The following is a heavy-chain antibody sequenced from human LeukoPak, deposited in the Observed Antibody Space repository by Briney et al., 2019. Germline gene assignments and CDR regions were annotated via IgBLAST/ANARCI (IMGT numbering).Heavy chain of an antibody. CDR1: GGSFSGYY. Sequence: SETLSLTCAVYGGSFSGYYWSWIRQPPGKGLECIGEINHSGSTNYNPSLKSRVTISVDTSKNQFSLKLSSVTAADTAVYYCARWVVAAAGSFDYWGQGTLVTVSS. D-gene: IGHD6-13*01. CDR3: ARWVVAAAGSFDY. V-gene: IGHV4-34*01. J-gene: IGHJ4*02. CDR2: INHSGST.